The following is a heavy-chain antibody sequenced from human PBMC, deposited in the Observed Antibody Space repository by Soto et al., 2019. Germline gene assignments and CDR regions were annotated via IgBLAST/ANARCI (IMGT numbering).Heavy chain of an antibody. D-gene: IGHD3-22*01. J-gene: IGHJ4*02. CDR2: ISAYNGNT. CDR1: GYTFTSYG. Sequence: QVQLVQSGAEVKKPGASVEVSCKASGYTFTSYGISWVRQAPGQGLEWMGWISAYNGNTNYAQKLQGRVTMTTDTSTSTAYMEPRSLRSDDTAVYYCARDFPYYYDSSGYLHFDYWGQGTLVTVSS. CDR3: ARDFPYYYDSSGYLHFDY. V-gene: IGHV1-18*04.